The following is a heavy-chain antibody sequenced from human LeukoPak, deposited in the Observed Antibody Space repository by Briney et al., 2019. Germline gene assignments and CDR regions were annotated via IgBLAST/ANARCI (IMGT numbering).Heavy chain of an antibody. CDR2: ISGSGGST. Sequence: GGSLRLSCAASGFTFSSYAMSWVRQAPGKGLEWVSAISGSGGSTYYADSVKGRFTISRDNSKNTLYLQMNSLRAEDTAVYYCAKDRSYYYDSSGYPGDWGQGTLVTVSS. V-gene: IGHV3-23*01. CDR3: AKDRSYYYDSSGYPGD. D-gene: IGHD3-22*01. J-gene: IGHJ4*02. CDR1: GFTFSSYA.